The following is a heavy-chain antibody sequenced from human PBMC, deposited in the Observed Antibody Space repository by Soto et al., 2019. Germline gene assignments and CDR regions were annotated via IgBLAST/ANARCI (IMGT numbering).Heavy chain of an antibody. CDR1: GFTFDDYG. Sequence: GGSLRLSCAASGFTFDDYGMSWVRQAPGKGLEWVSGINWNGGSTGYADSVKGRFTISRDNAKKSLYLQMNSLRAEDTALYYCARDVYYYDGMNDSWGKGTLVTVSS. CDR2: INWNGGST. D-gene: IGHD3-22*01. CDR3: ARDVYYYDGMNDS. V-gene: IGHV3-20*04. J-gene: IGHJ4*02.